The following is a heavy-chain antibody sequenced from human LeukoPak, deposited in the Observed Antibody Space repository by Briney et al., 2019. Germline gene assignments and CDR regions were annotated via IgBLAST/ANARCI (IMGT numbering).Heavy chain of an antibody. D-gene: IGHD6-19*01. V-gene: IGHV1-2*02. Sequence: ASVKVSCKASGYTFTGYYMHWVRQAPGQGLEWMGWINPNSGGTNYAQKFQGRVTMTRDTSISIAYMELSRLRSDDTAVYYCARARGQWLIQKRYYFDYWGQGTLVTVSS. CDR1: GYTFTGYY. CDR2: INPNSGGT. CDR3: ARARGQWLIQKRYYFDY. J-gene: IGHJ4*02.